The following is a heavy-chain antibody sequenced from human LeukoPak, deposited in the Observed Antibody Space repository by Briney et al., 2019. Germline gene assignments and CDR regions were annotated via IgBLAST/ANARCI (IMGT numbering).Heavy chain of an antibody. CDR1: GGSISNTNFY. D-gene: IGHD3-16*02. V-gene: IGHV4-39*07. CDR2: IHSSGST. Sequence: SETLSLTCTVSGGSISNTNFYWGWIRQPPGKGLEWIGRIHSSGSTYYNPSLLSRVSISVDTSRNQFSLRLSSVTAADTAVYYCARDSFIGSFVDHWGQGTLVTVSS. J-gene: IGHJ4*02. CDR3: ARDSFIGSFVDH.